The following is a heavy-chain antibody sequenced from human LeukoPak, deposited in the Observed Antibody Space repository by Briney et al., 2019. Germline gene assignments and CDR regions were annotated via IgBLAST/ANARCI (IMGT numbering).Heavy chain of an antibody. CDR2: INHSGST. CDR1: GGSFSGYY. Sequence: PSETLSLTCAVYGGSFSGYYWSWIRQPPGKGLEWIGEINHSGSTNYNPSLKSRVTISVDTSKNQFSLKLSSVTAADTAVYYCARVPSWSYDYWGQGTLVTVSS. J-gene: IGHJ4*02. V-gene: IGHV4-34*01. CDR3: ARVPSWSYDY. D-gene: IGHD1-26*01.